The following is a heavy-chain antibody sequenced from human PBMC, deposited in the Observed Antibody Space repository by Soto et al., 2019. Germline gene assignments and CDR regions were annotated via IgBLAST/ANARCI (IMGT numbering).Heavy chain of an antibody. V-gene: IGHV3-23*01. D-gene: IGHD6-19*01. J-gene: IGHJ4*02. CDR1: GFTFSSYA. CDR3: AKANIAVAGTYFDY. CDR2: ISCDGGSK. Sequence: GGSLRLSCAASGFTFSSYAMNWVRQAPGKGLEWVSVISCDGGSKYYADSVKGRFTISRDNSKNTLYLQMNSLRAEDTAVYYCAKANIAVAGTYFDYWGQGTLVTVSS.